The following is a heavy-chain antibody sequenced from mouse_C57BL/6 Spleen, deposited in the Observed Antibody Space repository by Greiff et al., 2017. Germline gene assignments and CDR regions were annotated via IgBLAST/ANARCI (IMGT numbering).Heavy chain of an antibody. J-gene: IGHJ3*01. CDR3: ARGGNYPAWFAY. CDR1: GYTFTSYW. D-gene: IGHD2-1*01. Sequence: VQLQQPGTELVKPGASVKLSCKASGYTFTSYWMHWVQQRPGQGLEWIGNINPSNGGTNYNEKFKSKATLTVDKSSSTAYMQRSSLTSEDSAVYYCARGGNYPAWFAYWGQGTLVTVSA. CDR2: INPSNGGT. V-gene: IGHV1-53*01.